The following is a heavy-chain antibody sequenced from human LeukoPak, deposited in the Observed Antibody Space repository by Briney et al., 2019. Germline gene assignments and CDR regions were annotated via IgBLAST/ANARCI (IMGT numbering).Heavy chain of an antibody. CDR3: ARVFRGAVTSNWFDP. CDR1: GGSINGYY. D-gene: IGHD4-17*01. CDR2: ISDSGST. V-gene: IGHV4-59*01. Sequence: SETLSLTCTVSGGSINGYYWTWIRQPPGKGLEWIGYISDSGSTNYNPSLKSRVTMPVDSSNTEFSLRLNSVTAADTAVYYFARVFRGAVTSNWFDPWGQGTLVTVSS. J-gene: IGHJ5*02.